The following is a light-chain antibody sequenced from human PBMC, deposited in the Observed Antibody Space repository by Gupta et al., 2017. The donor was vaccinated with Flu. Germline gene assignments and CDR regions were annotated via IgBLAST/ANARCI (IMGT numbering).Light chain of an antibody. J-gene: IGKJ1*01. CDR1: QSISTY. V-gene: IGKV1-39*01. CDR3: QQSYNFPRT. CDR2: AAS. Sequence: PTSLPASIGDRVTITCRASQSISTYLNWYQQTPGKAPKVLIFAASTLQSGVPSRFRGSGSGTDFTLTISNLQVEDFATYYCQQSYNFPRTFGQGTKVEI.